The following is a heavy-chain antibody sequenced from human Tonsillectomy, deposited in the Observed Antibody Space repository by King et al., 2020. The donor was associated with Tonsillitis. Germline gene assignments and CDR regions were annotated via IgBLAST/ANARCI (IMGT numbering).Heavy chain of an antibody. D-gene: IGHD3-22*01. CDR1: GFTFSSYG. Sequence: VQLVESGGGVVQPGRSLRLSCAASGFTFSSYGIHWVRQAPGKGLEWVAVISYDGSNKYYADSVKGRFTISRDNSKNTLYLQMNSLRAEDTAVYYCAKPPYDSSGWWFDYWGQGTLVTVSS. J-gene: IGHJ4*02. CDR3: AKPPYDSSGWWFDY. CDR2: ISYDGSNK. V-gene: IGHV3-30*18.